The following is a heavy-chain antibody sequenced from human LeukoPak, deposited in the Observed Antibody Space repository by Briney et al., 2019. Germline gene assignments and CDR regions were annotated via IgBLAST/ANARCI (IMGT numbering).Heavy chain of an antibody. J-gene: IGHJ4*02. CDR2: ISSSSSSTI. CDR1: GFTFSSYW. V-gene: IGHV3-48*04. CDR3: ARHLGGLAAAGTYDY. D-gene: IGHD6-13*01. Sequence: PGGSLRLSCAASGFTFSSYWMHWVRQAPGKGLGWVSYISSSSSSTIYYADSVKGRFTISRDNAKNSLYLQMNSLRAEDTAVYYCARHLGGLAAAGTYDYWGQGTLVTVSS.